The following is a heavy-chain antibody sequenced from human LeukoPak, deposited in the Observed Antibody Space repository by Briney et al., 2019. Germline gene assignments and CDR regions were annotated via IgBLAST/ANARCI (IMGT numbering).Heavy chain of an antibody. CDR1: GYSFTSFW. D-gene: IGHD1-26*01. Sequence: GESLKIPCKGSGYSFTSFWIGWVRQMPGKGLEWMGIIYPGDSDTRYSPSFQGQVTISADKSIRTAYLQWSSLKASDTAMYYCARRAAEWELLDVWGQGTLVTVSS. J-gene: IGHJ5*02. CDR2: IYPGDSDT. V-gene: IGHV5-51*01. CDR3: ARRAAEWELLDV.